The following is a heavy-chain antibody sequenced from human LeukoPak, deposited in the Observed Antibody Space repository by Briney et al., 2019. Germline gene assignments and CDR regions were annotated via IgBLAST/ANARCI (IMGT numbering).Heavy chain of an antibody. D-gene: IGHD3-9*01. CDR3: ARAHYDILTGLTFDY. Sequence: SETLSLTCTVSGGSISSSSYYWGWIRQPPGKGREWIGSIYYSGSTYYNPSLKSRVTISVDTSKNQFSLKLSSVTAADTAVYYCARAHYDILTGLTFDYWGQGTLVTVSS. CDR1: GGSISSSSYY. V-gene: IGHV4-39*07. J-gene: IGHJ4*02. CDR2: IYYSGST.